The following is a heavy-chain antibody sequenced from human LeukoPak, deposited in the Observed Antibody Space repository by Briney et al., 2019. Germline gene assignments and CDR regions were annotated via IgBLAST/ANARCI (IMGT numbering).Heavy chain of an antibody. J-gene: IGHJ5*02. V-gene: IGHV3-23*01. CDR1: GFTFNNYG. CDR2: ISNDGGGI. Sequence: TAGSLRLSCAASGFTFNNYGLIWVRQAPGKGLEWVAAISNDGGGIMYAAFVEGRFTISRDNSKNTLFLQMNSLRAEDTALYYCAKGSTGYFADLWGQGTLVTVSS. D-gene: IGHD3-22*01. CDR3: AKGSTGYFADL.